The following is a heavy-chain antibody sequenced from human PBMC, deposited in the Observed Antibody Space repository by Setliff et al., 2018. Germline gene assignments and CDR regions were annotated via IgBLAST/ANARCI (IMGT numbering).Heavy chain of an antibody. V-gene: IGHV4-34*01. Sequence: SETLSLTCAVYGGSFSGYHWSWIRQAPGKGLEWIGSIYHSGSTYFNPSFKSRVTISRDTSTNQFSLKLTSVTAEDTSVYYCGRDVFDFRTGQGGPWGQGTRVTVSS. CDR3: GRDVFDFRTGQGGP. D-gene: IGHD3-3*01. J-gene: IGHJ5*02. CDR2: IYHSGST. CDR1: GGSFSGYH.